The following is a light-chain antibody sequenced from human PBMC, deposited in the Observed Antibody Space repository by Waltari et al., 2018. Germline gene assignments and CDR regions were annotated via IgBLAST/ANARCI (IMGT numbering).Light chain of an antibody. CDR1: SSNIGSNS. Sequence: QSVLTQPPSASGTPGRRVTISCAGSSSNIGSNSVNWYQQLPGTAPKLLIYSTSHRPSGLPDRLSGSKSGTSAFLAISGLQSEDEADYYCAAWDDTLNGWVFGGGTKLTVL. V-gene: IGLV1-44*01. J-gene: IGLJ3*02. CDR2: STS. CDR3: AAWDDTLNGWV.